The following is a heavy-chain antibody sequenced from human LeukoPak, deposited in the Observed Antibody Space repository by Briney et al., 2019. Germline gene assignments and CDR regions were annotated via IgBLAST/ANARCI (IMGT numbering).Heavy chain of an antibody. CDR3: AAARELTFDY. CDR1: GGSFSGYY. J-gene: IGHJ4*02. V-gene: IGHV4-34*01. D-gene: IGHD1-26*01. CDR2: INHSGST. Sequence: SETLSLTCAVYGGSFSGYYWSWTRQPPGKGLEWIGEINHSGSTNYNPSLKSRVTMSVDTSKNQFSLKLSSVTAADTAVYYCAAARELTFDYWGREPWSPSPQ.